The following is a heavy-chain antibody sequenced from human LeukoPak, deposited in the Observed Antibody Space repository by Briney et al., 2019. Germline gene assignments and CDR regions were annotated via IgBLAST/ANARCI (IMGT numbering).Heavy chain of an antibody. D-gene: IGHD3-9*01. CDR3: ARDSYYDILTGYYPYYFYGMDV. CDR2: IYYSGST. Sequence: PSETLSLTCTVSGGSISSGNYFWSWIRQSPGTGLEWIGYIYYSGSTYCNPSFESRVTISIDTSKNQFSLRLTSVTAADTAEYYCARDSYYDILTGYYPYYFYGMDVWGQGTTVTVSS. CDR1: GGSISSGNYF. V-gene: IGHV4-30-4*08. J-gene: IGHJ6*02.